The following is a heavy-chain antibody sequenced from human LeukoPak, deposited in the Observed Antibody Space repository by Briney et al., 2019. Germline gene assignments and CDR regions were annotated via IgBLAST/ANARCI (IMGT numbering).Heavy chain of an antibody. J-gene: IGHJ3*02. CDR2: ISRSSGSI. CDR3: TRSIRVVTANDAFDI. Sequence: GSLRLSCAASGFTFSSYSLSWVRQAPGKGLEWVSSISRSSGSIYYADSVKGRFTISRDNAKNSLYLQMNSLRAEDTAVYYCTRSIRVVTANDAFDIWGQGTMVTVSS. CDR1: GFTFSSYS. V-gene: IGHV3-21*01. D-gene: IGHD2-21*02.